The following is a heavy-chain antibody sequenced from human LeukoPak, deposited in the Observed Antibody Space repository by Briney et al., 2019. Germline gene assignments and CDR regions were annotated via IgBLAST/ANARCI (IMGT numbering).Heavy chain of an antibody. D-gene: IGHD6-19*01. CDR2: VFHTWLT. Sequence: SETLSLTCVVSGFRISRTHFWGWIRQAPGKEMELLGSVFHTWLTYYNPSVRGRVTISVDTSNNQFSLNLYPATAADAAVYYCARVAAGNTMFDFWGRGTLVAVSS. V-gene: IGHV4-38-2*01. CDR1: GFRISRTHF. CDR3: ARVAAGNTMFDF. J-gene: IGHJ4*02.